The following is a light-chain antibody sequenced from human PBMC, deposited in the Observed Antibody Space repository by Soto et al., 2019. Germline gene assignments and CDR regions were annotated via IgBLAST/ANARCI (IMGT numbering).Light chain of an antibody. CDR3: SAYTSRRLVV. V-gene: IGLV2-14*01. CDR1: SSDVGGYDY. Sequence: QYVLTQPASVSGSPGQSITISCTGTSSDVGGYDYVSWYQHHPGKAPKLMIYGVTNRPSGVSDRFSASKSGNTASLTISGLQAEDEADYYCSAYTSRRLVVFGVGTKVTVL. J-gene: IGLJ2*01. CDR2: GVT.